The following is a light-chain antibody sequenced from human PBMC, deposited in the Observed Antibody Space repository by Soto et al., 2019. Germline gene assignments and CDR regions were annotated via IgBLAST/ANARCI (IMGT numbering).Light chain of an antibody. J-gene: IGLJ1*01. V-gene: IGLV2-18*02. Sequence: QSALIQPPSVSGSPGQSVTISYTGTSSDVGSYDYVSWYQQHPGTVPKPMIYNVNTQPSGVPDRFSGSKSGNTASMTISGLQAEDEADYGYGSYTSSATCVFESGTQRTVL. CDR1: SSDVGSYDY. CDR2: NVN. CDR3: GSYTSSATCV.